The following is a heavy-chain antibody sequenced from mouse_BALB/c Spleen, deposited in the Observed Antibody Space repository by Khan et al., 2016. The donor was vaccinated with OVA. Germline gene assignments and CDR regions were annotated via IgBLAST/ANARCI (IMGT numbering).Heavy chain of an antibody. Sequence: QVQLKESGPGLVAPSQNLSITCTVSGFSLTDYGVNWVRQPPGKGLEWLGMIWGDGSTDYNSALKSRLSISKDNSKSQVFLKMNSLQTDDTARFYCARELGLGGFAYWGQGTLVTVSA. J-gene: IGHJ3*01. CDR1: GFSLTDYG. CDR3: ARELGLGGFAY. D-gene: IGHD3-3*01. V-gene: IGHV2-6-7*01. CDR2: IWGDGST.